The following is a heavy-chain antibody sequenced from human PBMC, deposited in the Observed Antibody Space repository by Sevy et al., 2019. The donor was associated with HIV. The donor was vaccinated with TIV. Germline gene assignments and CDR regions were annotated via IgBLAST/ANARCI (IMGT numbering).Heavy chain of an antibody. Sequence: GGSLRLSCAASGFIFSGYVMSWVRQAPGKGLEWVSGISASGGSTYYADSVKGRFTISRDNSKNTLYLEMNSLRAEDTAVHYCAKDASSSWTGGTFQHWGQGTLVTVSS. J-gene: IGHJ1*01. V-gene: IGHV3-23*01. CDR3: AKDASSSWTGGTFQH. D-gene: IGHD6-13*01. CDR2: ISASGGST. CDR1: GFIFSGYV.